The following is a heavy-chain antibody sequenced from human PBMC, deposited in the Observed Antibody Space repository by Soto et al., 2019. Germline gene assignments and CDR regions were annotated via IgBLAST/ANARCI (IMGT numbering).Heavy chain of an antibody. CDR2: IYHSGST. V-gene: IGHV4-4*02. Sequence: SETLSLTCAVSGGSISSSNWWSWVRQPPGKGLEWIGEIYHSGSTNYNPSLKSRVTISVDKSKNQFSLKLSSVTAADTAVYYCARDLGNTIFGVVRNWFDPWGQGTLVTVSS. CDR1: GGSISSSNW. D-gene: IGHD3-3*01. J-gene: IGHJ5*02. CDR3: ARDLGNTIFGVVRNWFDP.